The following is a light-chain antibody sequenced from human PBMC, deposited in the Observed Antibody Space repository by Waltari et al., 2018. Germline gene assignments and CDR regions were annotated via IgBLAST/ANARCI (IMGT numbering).Light chain of an antibody. CDR3: AAWDDSLTVRI. CDR1: GSTIGRNY. CDR2: RSN. J-gene: IGLJ1*01. Sequence: QSVLTQPPSASGTPGQRVTISCSGSGSTIGRNYVSWYQQLPGTAPKLLIYRSNQRPSGVPDRFSGSKSGTSASLAISGLRSEDEADYYCAAWDDSLTVRIFGTGTKVTVL. V-gene: IGLV1-47*01.